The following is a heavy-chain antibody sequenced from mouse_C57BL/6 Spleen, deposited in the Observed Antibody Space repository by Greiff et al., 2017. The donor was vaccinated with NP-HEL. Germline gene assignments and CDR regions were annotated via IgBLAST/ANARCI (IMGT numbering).Heavy chain of an antibody. Sequence: QVHVKQSGAELAKPGASVKLSCKASGYTFTSYWMHWVKQRPGQGLEWIGYINPSSGYTKYNQKFKDKATLTADKSSSTAYMQLSSLTYEDSAVYYCARAANSQGAMDYWGQGTSVTVSS. J-gene: IGHJ4*01. CDR2: INPSSGYT. CDR1: GYTFTSYW. D-gene: IGHD4-1*01. V-gene: IGHV1-7*01. CDR3: ARAANSQGAMDY.